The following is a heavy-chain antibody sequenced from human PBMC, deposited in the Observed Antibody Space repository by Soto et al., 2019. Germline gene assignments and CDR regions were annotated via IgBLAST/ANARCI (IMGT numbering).Heavy chain of an antibody. Sequence: PWVTLRLSCAASGCTFSSYAMGWVRQGPWKGLEWVAVVKFDGTTHYTASLRGRFTISRDNSKNTLSLQKNSLTAEDTAVYFCAKRRGASGHFDYWGQGALVTVSS. CDR2: VKFDGTT. J-gene: IGHJ4*02. D-gene: IGHD1-26*01. CDR3: AKRRGASGHFDY. V-gene: IGHV3-23*01. CDR1: GCTFSSYA.